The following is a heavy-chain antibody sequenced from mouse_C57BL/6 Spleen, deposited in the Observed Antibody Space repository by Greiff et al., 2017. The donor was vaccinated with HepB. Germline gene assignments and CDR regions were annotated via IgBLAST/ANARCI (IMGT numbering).Heavy chain of an antibody. D-gene: IGHD1-1*01. J-gene: IGHJ2*01. CDR3: TRFYYGSSYNY. CDR1: GFNIKDDY. Sequence: EVQLVESGAELVRPGASVKLSCTASGFNIKDDYMHWVKQRPEQGLEWIGWIDPENGDTEYASKFQGKATITADTSSNTAYLQLSSLTSEDTAVYYCTRFYYGSSYNYWGQGTTLTVSS. CDR2: IDPENGDT. V-gene: IGHV14-4*01.